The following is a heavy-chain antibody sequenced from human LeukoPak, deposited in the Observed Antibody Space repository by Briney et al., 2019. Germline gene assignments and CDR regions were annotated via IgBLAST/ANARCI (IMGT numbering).Heavy chain of an antibody. D-gene: IGHD3-3*01. J-gene: IGHJ4*02. V-gene: IGHV3-64*01. CDR1: GFTFSSYA. CDR2: ISDNGSST. CDR3: AKDLESYYDFWSGFDY. Sequence: GGSLRLSCTASGFTFSSYAMYWVRQPPGKGLEYVSAISDNGSSTYYANSVKGRFTISRDNSKNTLYLQMGSLRAEDTAVYYCAKDLESYYDFWSGFDYWGQGTLVTVSS.